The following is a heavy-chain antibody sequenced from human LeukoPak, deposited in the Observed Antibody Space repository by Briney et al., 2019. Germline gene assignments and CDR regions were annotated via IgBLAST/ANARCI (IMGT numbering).Heavy chain of an antibody. V-gene: IGHV4-59*01. CDR1: GCSISSYY. CDR3: AREITMVRGGRHWFDP. J-gene: IGHJ5*02. Sequence: SETLSLTCTVSGCSISSYYWSWIRQPPGKGLEWIGYIYYSGSTNYNPSLKSRVTISVDTSKNQFSLKLSSVTAADTAVYYCAREITMVRGGRHWFDPWGQGTLVTVSS. D-gene: IGHD3-10*01. CDR2: IYYSGST.